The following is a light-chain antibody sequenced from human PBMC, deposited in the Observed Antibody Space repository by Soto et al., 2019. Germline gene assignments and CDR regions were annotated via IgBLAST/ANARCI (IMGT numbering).Light chain of an antibody. CDR3: KQYGPSPPVT. J-gene: IGKJ4*02. V-gene: IGKV3-20*01. CDR1: QSVSSSY. Sequence: EIVLKQSQGTLYLSPGERATLSCRASQSVSSSYLAWYQQKVGQAPRLLIFGASSRATAIPHRFSASGSETDFTLTITRLEPEDFAVYSCKQYGPSPPVTCGGGTKVEI. CDR2: GAS.